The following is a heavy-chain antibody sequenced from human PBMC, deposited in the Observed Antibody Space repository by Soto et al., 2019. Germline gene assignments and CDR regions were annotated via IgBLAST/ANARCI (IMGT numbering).Heavy chain of an antibody. CDR1: GGSISSGGYY. D-gene: IGHD2-15*01. Sequence: SETLSLTCTVSGGSISSGGYYWSWIRQHPGKGLEWIGYIYYSGSTYYNPSLKSRVTISVDTSKNQFSLKLSSVTAADTAVYYCARATDCSGGSCYSDAFDIWGQGTMVTVSS. J-gene: IGHJ3*02. CDR2: IYYSGST. V-gene: IGHV4-31*03. CDR3: ARATDCSGGSCYSDAFDI.